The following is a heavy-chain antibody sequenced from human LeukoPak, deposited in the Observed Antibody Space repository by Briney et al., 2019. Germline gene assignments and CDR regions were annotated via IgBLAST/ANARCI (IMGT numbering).Heavy chain of an antibody. V-gene: IGHV1-3*03. Sequence: ASVKVSCKASGYTFTSYAMHWVRQAPGQRLEWMGWINAGNGNTKYSQEFQGRVTITRDTSASTAYMELSSLRSEDMAVYYCAREGGGVDSSGLQDAFDIWGQGTMVTVSS. D-gene: IGHD6-19*01. CDR1: GYTFTSYA. J-gene: IGHJ3*02. CDR3: AREGGGVDSSGLQDAFDI. CDR2: INAGNGNT.